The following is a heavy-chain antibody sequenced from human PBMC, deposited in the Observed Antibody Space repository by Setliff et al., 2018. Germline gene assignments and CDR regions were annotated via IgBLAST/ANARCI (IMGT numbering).Heavy chain of an antibody. CDR3: ARVRVSGYYTGDY. CDR1: GFFFSTYS. CDR2: ISGSTSTI. J-gene: IGHJ4*02. Sequence: SLRLSCAASGFFFSTYSMSWVRQAPGKGLEWVSFISGSTSTIYYAYSVKGRLTISRDNAKNSLYLQMNSLRAEDTAVYFCARVRVSGYYTGDYWGQGTLVTVSS. V-gene: IGHV3-48*01. D-gene: IGHD3-3*01.